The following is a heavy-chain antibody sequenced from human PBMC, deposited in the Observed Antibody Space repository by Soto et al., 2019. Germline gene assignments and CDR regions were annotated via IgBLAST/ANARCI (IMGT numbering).Heavy chain of an antibody. D-gene: IGHD5-18*01. CDR3: ARSARGYSYGLLPDY. V-gene: IGHV4-4*07. J-gene: IGHJ4*02. CDR2: IYTSGST. CDR1: GGSISSYY. Sequence: SETLSLTCTVSGGSISSYYWSWIRQPAGKGLEWIGRIYTSGSTNYNPSLKSRVTMSVDTSKNQFSLKLSSVTAADTAVYYCARSARGYSYGLLPDYWGQGTLVTVSS.